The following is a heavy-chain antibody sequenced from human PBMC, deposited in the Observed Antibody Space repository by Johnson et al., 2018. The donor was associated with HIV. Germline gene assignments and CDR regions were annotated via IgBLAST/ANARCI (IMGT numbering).Heavy chain of an antibody. CDR2: ISGGTT. Sequence: VQLVESGGVLVQPGGSLRLSCAASGFTVSSNAMSLVRQAPGQGLEWVTSISGGTTYYADSRKGRFTLSRDNSKNTLYLQMDSLRPEDTAVYYCAREIQYFTAFDIWGQGTMVTVSS. CDR3: AREIQYFTAFDI. V-gene: IGHV3-38-3*01. J-gene: IGHJ3*02. CDR1: GFTVSSNA. D-gene: IGHD3-9*01.